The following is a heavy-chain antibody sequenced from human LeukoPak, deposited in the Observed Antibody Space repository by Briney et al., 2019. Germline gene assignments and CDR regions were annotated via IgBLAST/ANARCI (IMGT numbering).Heavy chain of an antibody. J-gene: IGHJ4*02. V-gene: IGHV1-8*01. CDR1: GYTFISYD. CDR2: MNPNSGIT. Sequence: ASVKVSCKASGYTFISYDINWVRQATGQGLEWMGWMNPNSGITGYAQKFQGRVSMTRNTSINTAYMELSSLRSEDTAVYYRARGLYYYDSNGRTPYDYWGQGTLVTVSS. CDR3: ARGLYYYDSNGRTPYDY. D-gene: IGHD3-22*01.